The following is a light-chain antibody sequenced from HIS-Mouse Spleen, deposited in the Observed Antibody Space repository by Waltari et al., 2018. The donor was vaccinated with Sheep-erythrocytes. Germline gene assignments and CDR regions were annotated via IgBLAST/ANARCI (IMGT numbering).Light chain of an antibody. Sequence: QSALTQPASVSGSPGQSITISCTGTSSDVGGYNYVSWYQQHPGKAPKLMIYEVSNRHSGVSTRFSGSESGNTASLTISGLQAEDEADYYCSSYTSSSTPVVFGGGTKLTVL. V-gene: IGLV2-14*01. CDR3: SSYTSSSTPVV. J-gene: IGLJ2*01. CDR1: SSDVGGYNY. CDR2: EVS.